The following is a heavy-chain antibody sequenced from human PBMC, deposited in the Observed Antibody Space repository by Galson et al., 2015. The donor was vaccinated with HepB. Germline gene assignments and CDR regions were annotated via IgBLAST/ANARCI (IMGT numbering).Heavy chain of an antibody. CDR3: ARDRTPYRTTIFGVDKLRSAFDI. Sequence: SVKVSCQASGGTFSNYAITWVRQAPGQGLEWMGGIIPIFGTSNYAQKFQGRVTITADKSTSTAYMELSSLRSEDTAVYYCARDRTPYRTTIFGVDKLRSAFDIWGQGTMVTVSS. CDR1: GGTFSNYA. J-gene: IGHJ3*02. D-gene: IGHD3-3*01. CDR2: IIPIFGTS. V-gene: IGHV1-69*06.